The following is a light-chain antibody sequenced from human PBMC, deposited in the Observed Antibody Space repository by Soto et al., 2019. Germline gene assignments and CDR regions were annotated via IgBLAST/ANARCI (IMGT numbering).Light chain of an antibody. V-gene: IGKV3-20*01. CDR1: QSISSRY. CDR3: QHYRGSPPAIT. CDR2: DAS. J-gene: IGKJ5*01. Sequence: EIVLTQSPGPLSLSPGERATLSCRASQSISSRYLAWYQQKPGRAPRLLIYDASSRATGIPARFSGSGSGTDFTLTISRLEPEDFAVFYCQHYRGSPPAITFGQGTRLEIK.